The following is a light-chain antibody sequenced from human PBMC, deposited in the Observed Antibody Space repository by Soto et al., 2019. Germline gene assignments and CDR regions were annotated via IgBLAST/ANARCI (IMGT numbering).Light chain of an antibody. CDR1: QSVSTK. Sequence: EIVMTQSPATLSVSPGETATLSCRASQSVSTKIAWYLQRPGQASRLLIYGASTRATGIPARFSGSGSGTAFTLTITSLHTEDFAVYYCQQDNSWPLTFGGGTKVEIK. CDR3: QQDNSWPLT. J-gene: IGKJ4*01. V-gene: IGKV3-15*01. CDR2: GAS.